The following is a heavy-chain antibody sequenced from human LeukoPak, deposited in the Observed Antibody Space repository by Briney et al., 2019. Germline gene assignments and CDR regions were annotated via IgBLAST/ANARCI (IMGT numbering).Heavy chain of an antibody. Sequence: SETLSLTCTVSGGSISSSSYFWGWIRQPPGKGLEWIGSIYYSGPTYYNPSLKSRVTVSVDTSKNHFSLKLSSVTAADTAVYYCAREKARPLSSSGSVDYWGQGTLVTVSS. V-gene: IGHV4-39*07. J-gene: IGHJ4*02. CDR3: AREKARPLSSSGSVDY. D-gene: IGHD6-6*01. CDR1: GGSISSSSYF. CDR2: IYYSGPT.